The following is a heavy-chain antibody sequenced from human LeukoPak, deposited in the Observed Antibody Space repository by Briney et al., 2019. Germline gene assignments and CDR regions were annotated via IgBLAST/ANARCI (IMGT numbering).Heavy chain of an antibody. CDR3: ARDMNSVLDV. CDR1: GFTVSSSY. D-gene: IGHD1-7*01. V-gene: IGHV3-53*01. CDR2: VYSGGNT. Sequence: GGSLRLSCAASGFTVSSSYMSWVGQAPGKGRECVSVVYSGGNTYYADSVKGRFTISRDNSKNTLYLQMNSLRAEDTAVYYCARDMNSVLDVWGQGTTVTVSS. J-gene: IGHJ6*02.